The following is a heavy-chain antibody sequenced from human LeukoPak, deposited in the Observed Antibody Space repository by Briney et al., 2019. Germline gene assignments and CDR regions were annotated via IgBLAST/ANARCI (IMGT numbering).Heavy chain of an antibody. J-gene: IGHJ6*03. V-gene: IGHV1-46*01. CDR3: ARGFLGDYYYMDV. CDR2: INPSGGST. D-gene: IGHD3-3*01. Sequence: GASVKISCKASGYTFTSYYMHWVRQAPGQGLEWMGIINPSGGSTSYAQKFQGRVTMTRDTSTSTVYMELSILRSEDTAVYYCARGFLGDYYYMDVWGKGTTVTVSS. CDR1: GYTFTSYY.